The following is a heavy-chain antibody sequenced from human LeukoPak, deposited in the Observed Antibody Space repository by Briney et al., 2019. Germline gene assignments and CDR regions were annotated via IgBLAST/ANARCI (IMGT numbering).Heavy chain of an antibody. J-gene: IGHJ4*02. CDR2: IYTSGRT. CDR1: GGSISSGSYY. Sequence: SETLSLTCTVSGGSISSGSYYWSWIRQPAGKGLEWICRIYTSGRTNYNPTLKSRVTISVDPSKNKFSLKLSAVTAADTAVYYCARSTTVAGYYWGQGTLVTVSS. CDR3: ARSTTVAGYY. V-gene: IGHV4-61*02. D-gene: IGHD6-19*01.